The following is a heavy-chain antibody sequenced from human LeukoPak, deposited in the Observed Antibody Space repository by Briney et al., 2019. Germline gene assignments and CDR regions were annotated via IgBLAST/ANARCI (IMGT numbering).Heavy chain of an antibody. V-gene: IGHV4-39*07. J-gene: IGHJ4*02. CDR3: ARGYSGSLLGTSFDY. Sequence: SETLSLTCTVSGGSISSSSYYWGWIRQPPGKGLEWIGSIYYSGSTYYNPSLKSRVTISVDTSKNQFSLKLSSVTAADTAVYYCARGYSGSLLGTSFDYWGQGTLVTVSS. D-gene: IGHD1-26*01. CDR2: IYYSGST. CDR1: GGSISSSSYY.